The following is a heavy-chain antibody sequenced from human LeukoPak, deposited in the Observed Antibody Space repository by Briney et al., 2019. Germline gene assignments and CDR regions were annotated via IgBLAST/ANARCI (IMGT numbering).Heavy chain of an antibody. CDR1: GGSISSYY. J-gene: IGHJ5*02. CDR3: ARDRWYYDILTGYYNEGNWFDP. Sequence: PSETLSLTCTVSGGSISSYYWSWIRQPAGKGLEWIGRIYTSGSTDYNPSLKSRVTMSVDTSKNQFSLKLSSVTAADTAVYYCARDRWYYDILTGYYNEGNWFDPWGQGTLVTVSS. V-gene: IGHV4-4*07. CDR2: IYTSGST. D-gene: IGHD3-9*01.